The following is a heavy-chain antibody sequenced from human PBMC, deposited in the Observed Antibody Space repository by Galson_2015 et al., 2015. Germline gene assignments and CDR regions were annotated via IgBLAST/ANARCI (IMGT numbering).Heavy chain of an antibody. J-gene: IGHJ6*02. D-gene: IGHD3-3*01. CDR3: ARRVHYDFWSGYYGVNYYYYGMDV. Sequence: SLRLSCAASGFTFSSYWMHWVRQAPGKGLVWVSRINSDGSSTSYADSVKGRFTISRDNAKNTQYLQMNSLRAEDTAVYYCARRVHYDFWSGYYGVNYYYYGMDVWGQGTTVTVSS. CDR1: GFTFSSYW. CDR2: INSDGSST. V-gene: IGHV3-74*01.